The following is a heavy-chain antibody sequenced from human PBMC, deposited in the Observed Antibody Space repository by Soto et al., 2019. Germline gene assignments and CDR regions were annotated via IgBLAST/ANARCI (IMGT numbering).Heavy chain of an antibody. D-gene: IGHD3-10*01. J-gene: IGHJ5*02. Sequence: SDTLSLTCAVHGGYFRGYYWSWIRKPPGEGLEWIGEINHSRRPNYNPSLKSRVTISVDTSKNLFSLKLISVTAADTAVYYCARVTFLWFGELRGWFDPWGQGTLVTVS. V-gene: IGHV4-34*01. CDR3: ARVTFLWFGELRGWFDP. CDR2: INHSRRP. CDR1: GGYFRGYY.